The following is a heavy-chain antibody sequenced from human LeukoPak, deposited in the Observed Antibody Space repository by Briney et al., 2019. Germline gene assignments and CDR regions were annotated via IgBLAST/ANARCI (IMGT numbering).Heavy chain of an antibody. CDR2: ISWNSGSI. V-gene: IGHV3-9*01. D-gene: IGHD3-22*01. Sequence: GGSLRLSCAASGFTFDDYAMHWVRQAPGKGLEWVSGISWNSGSIGYADSVKGRFTISRDNAKNSLYMQMNSLRAEDTALYYCAKEWLSALDFDYWGQGTLVTVSS. J-gene: IGHJ4*02. CDR3: AKEWLSALDFDY. CDR1: GFTFDDYA.